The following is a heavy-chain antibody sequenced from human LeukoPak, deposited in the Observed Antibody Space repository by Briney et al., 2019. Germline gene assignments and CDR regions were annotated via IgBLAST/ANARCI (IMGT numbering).Heavy chain of an antibody. Sequence: ASVKVSCEASGYIFTSYGFAWVRQAPGQGLEWMGWISALNGNTNYAQKFQGRVTMTTDTSTSTAYMELRSLTSDDTAMYYCARDPEGVTPLDYRGQGTLVTVSS. D-gene: IGHD3-10*01. CDR2: ISALNGNT. CDR1: GYIFTSYG. CDR3: ARDPEGVTPLDY. J-gene: IGHJ4*02. V-gene: IGHV1-18*01.